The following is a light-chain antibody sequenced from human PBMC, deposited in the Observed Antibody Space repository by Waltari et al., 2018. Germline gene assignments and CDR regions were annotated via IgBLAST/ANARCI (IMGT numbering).Light chain of an antibody. CDR1: QTGSSN. V-gene: IGKV3D-15*01. CDR2: DAY. Sequence: EIVMTQSPATLSVSPGERVTLSCWASQTGSSNLAWYQQKPGQGPSLLIYDAYTRAPGIPARFSGSGSGTEFTLTISSLTSEDFAIYYCQQYINWPSFTFGPGTKVDIK. J-gene: IGKJ3*01. CDR3: QQYINWPSFT.